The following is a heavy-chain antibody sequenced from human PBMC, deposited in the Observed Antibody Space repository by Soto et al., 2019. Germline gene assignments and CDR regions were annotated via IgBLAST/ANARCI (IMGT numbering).Heavy chain of an antibody. Sequence: QLQLQESGPGLVKPSETLSLTCIVSGGSVSNDAYYWSWIRQPPGKGLEWIGYIYHSGSTYYNPSLKSRVTISAATSANQFSLKVSSVTAADTAVYYCARLGIGWEFPFDYWGEGTLVNVSS. CDR3: ARLGIGWEFPFDY. J-gene: IGHJ4*02. CDR2: IYHSGST. CDR1: GGSVSNDAYY. V-gene: IGHV4-61*08. D-gene: IGHD1-26*01.